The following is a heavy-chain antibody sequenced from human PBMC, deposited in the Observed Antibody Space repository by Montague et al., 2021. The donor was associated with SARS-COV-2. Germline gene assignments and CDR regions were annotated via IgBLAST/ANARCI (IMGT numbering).Heavy chain of an antibody. Sequence: SETLSLTCAVYGGSFSGYYWSWIRQPPGKGLEWIGEINHSGSTNYNPSLKSRVTISVDTSKNQFSLELSSVTAADTAVYYCARGYDYVWGSYRYLHWFDPWGQGTLVIVSS. CDR2: INHSGST. D-gene: IGHD3-16*02. V-gene: IGHV4-34*01. J-gene: IGHJ5*02. CDR1: GGSFSGYY. CDR3: ARGYDYVWGSYRYLHWFDP.